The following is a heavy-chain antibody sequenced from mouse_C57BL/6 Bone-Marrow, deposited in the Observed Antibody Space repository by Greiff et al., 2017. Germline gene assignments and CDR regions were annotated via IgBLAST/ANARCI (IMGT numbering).Heavy chain of an antibody. J-gene: IGHJ1*03. CDR3: ARPFLSSWYFDV. CDR1: GYTFTSYG. V-gene: IGHV1-81*01. D-gene: IGHD1-1*01. CDR2: IYPRSGNT. Sequence: VQLQQSGAELARPGASVKLSCKASGYTFTSYGISWVKQRTGQGLEWIGEIYPRSGNTYYNEKFKGKATLTADKSSSTAYMELRSLTSEDSAVYFCARPFLSSWYFDVWGTGTTVTVSS.